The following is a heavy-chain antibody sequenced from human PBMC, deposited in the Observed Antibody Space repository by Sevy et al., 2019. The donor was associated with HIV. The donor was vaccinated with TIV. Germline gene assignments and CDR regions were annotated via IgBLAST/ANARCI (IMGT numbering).Heavy chain of an antibody. V-gene: IGHV1-24*01. Sequence: ASVKVSCKVTGYTLTGFSMHWVRQTPGKGLEWMGTFDPEDGETIYARKFQGRVIMTEDTSAETAHMDLSSLTSEDTAVYYCATTKDYYDSSGYPFDYWGQGTLVTVSS. J-gene: IGHJ4*02. D-gene: IGHD3-22*01. CDR2: FDPEDGET. CDR3: ATTKDYYDSSGYPFDY. CDR1: GYTLTGFS.